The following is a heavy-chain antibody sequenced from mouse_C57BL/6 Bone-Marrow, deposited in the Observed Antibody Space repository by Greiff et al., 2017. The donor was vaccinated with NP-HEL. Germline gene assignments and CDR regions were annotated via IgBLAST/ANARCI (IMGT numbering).Heavy chain of an antibody. CDR3: AREERLAWFAY. Sequence: ESGPGLVKPSPSLSLTCSVTGYSITSGYYWNWIRQFPGNKLEWMGYISYDGSTNYNPSLKNRISITRDTSKNQFFLKLNSVTTEDTAKYYCAREERLAWFAYGGQGTLVTVSA. V-gene: IGHV3-6*01. CDR2: ISYDGST. CDR1: GYSITSGYY. J-gene: IGHJ3*01.